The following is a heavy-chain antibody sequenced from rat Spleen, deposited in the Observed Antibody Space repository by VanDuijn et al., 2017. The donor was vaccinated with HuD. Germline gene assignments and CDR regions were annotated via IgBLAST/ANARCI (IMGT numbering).Heavy chain of an antibody. V-gene: IGHV5-36*01. CDR1: GFTFDDYG. CDR2: ITWGGSST. CDR3: TRLLQWWFAY. J-gene: IGHJ3*01. Sequence: EVKLVESGGGLVQPGRSLKLSCAASGFTFDDYGMAWVRQAPKNGLEWVASITWGGSSTYYPDNVKGRFTASRDNAKNALYLQMNNLRSEDTAIYYCTRLLQWWFAYWGQGTLVTVSS. D-gene: IGHD1-1*01.